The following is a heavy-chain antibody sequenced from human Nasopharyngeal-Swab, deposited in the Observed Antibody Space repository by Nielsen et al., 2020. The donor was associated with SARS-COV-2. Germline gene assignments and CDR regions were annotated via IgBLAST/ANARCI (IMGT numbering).Heavy chain of an antibody. V-gene: IGHV3-7*01. Sequence: WIRQPPGKGLEWVANIKEDGSEKNYVDSVKGRFTISRDNAKSSLYLQMNSLRADDTAVYYCARDTYCSGGSCYGYGMAVWGQGTTVTVSS. CDR2: IKEDGSEK. J-gene: IGHJ6*02. CDR3: ARDTYCSGGSCYGYGMAV. D-gene: IGHD2-15*01.